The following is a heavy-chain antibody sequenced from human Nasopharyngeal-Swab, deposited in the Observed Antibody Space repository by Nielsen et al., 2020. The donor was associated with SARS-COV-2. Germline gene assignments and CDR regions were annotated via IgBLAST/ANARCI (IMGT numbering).Heavy chain of an antibody. Sequence: SETLSLTCTVSGGSISYYYWTWIRQPPGKGLEWIGYIYYSGSIHYNPPLKSRVTISLDTSKNQFSLRLSSLTAADTAVYYCARGAEYSYGYYAFDIWGPGTMVTVSS. CDR1: GGSISYYY. J-gene: IGHJ3*02. CDR3: ARGAEYSYGYYAFDI. V-gene: IGHV4-59*13. CDR2: IYYSGSI. D-gene: IGHD5-18*01.